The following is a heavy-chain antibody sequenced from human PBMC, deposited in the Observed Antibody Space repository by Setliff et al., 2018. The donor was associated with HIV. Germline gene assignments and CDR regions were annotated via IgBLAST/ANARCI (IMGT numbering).Heavy chain of an antibody. V-gene: IGHV4-4*02. CDR2: IYHSGSA. CDR3: ARDHVFGSRTGFDP. CDR1: GGSISSNW. Sequence: SETLSLTCAVSGGSISSNWWSWVRQSPGKGLEWIGEIYHSGSANSNASLRSRVMISVDTSKNQFSLKLSAVTAADTAVYYCARDHVFGSRTGFDPWGPGILVTVSS. D-gene: IGHD3-10*01. J-gene: IGHJ5*02.